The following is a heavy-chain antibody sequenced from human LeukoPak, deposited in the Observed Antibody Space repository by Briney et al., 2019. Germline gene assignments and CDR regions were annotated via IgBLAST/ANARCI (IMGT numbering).Heavy chain of an antibody. CDR1: GYTFTSYY. CDR3: SGAILTGYYPHLDY. CDR2: INPSGGST. Sequence: ASVKVSCKASGYTFTSYYMHWVRQAPGQGLEWMGIINPSGGSTSYAQKFQGRVTMTRDTSTSTVYMELSSLRPEDTAVYYCSGAILTGYYPHLDYWGQGTLVTVSS. J-gene: IGHJ4*02. D-gene: IGHD3-9*01. V-gene: IGHV1-46*01.